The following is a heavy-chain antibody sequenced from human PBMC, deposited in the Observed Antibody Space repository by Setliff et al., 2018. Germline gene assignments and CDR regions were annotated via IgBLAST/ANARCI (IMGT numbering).Heavy chain of an antibody. V-gene: IGHV4-30-4*08. CDR2: IYYSGST. CDR3: ARTYGYYLPEPSYYFDY. J-gene: IGHJ4*02. D-gene: IGHD3-3*01. CDR1: GGSISSGDYY. Sequence: SETLSLTCTVSGGSISSGDYYWSWIRQPPGKGLEWIGYIYYSGSTYYNPSLKSRVTISVDTSKNQFSLKLSSVTAADKAVYYCARTYGYYLPEPSYYFDYWGQGTLVTVSS.